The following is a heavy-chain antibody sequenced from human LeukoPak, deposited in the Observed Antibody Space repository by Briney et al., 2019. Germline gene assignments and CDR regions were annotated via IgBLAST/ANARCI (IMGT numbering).Heavy chain of an antibody. D-gene: IGHD6-13*01. CDR3: AKDLVGSTWYQRYYFDY. CDR1: RFTFSNYW. Sequence: GGSLRLSCVASRFTFSNYWMSWVRQAPGKGLEWVSAISGSGGSTYYADSVKGRFTISRDNSKNTLYLQMNSLRAEDTAVYYCAKDLVGSTWYQRYYFDYWGQGTLVTVSS. CDR2: ISGSGGST. V-gene: IGHV3-23*01. J-gene: IGHJ4*02.